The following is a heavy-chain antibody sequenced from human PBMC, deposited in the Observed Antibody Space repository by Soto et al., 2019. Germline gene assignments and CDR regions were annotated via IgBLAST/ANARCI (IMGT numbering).Heavy chain of an antibody. D-gene: IGHD6-13*01. J-gene: IGHJ6*03. CDR3: ARRGYGSRWPNVYMDV. CDR2: ISNNGAHT. V-gene: IGHV3-64*01. CDR1: GFTFSNYE. Sequence: SGGGLVQPGGSLRLSCAASGFTFSNYEMHWVRQAPGKGLEYVSGISNNGAHTDYAKSVKGRFTISRDNSENTLYLQMGSLRAEDMALYYCARRGYGSRWPNVYMDVWGKGTTVTVSS.